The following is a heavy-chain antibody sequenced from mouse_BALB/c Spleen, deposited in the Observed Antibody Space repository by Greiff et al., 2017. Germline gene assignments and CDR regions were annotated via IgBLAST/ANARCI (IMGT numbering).Heavy chain of an antibody. V-gene: IGHV1S81*02. CDR1: GYTFTSYW. Sequence: VQLQQPGAELVKPGASVKLSCKASGYTFTSYWMHWVKQRPGQGLEWIGEINPSNGRTNYNEKSKSKATLTVDKSSSTAYMQLSSLTSEDSAVYYCARLTGTFMDYWGQGTSVTVSS. CDR2: INPSNGRT. D-gene: IGHD4-1*01. J-gene: IGHJ4*01. CDR3: ARLTGTFMDY.